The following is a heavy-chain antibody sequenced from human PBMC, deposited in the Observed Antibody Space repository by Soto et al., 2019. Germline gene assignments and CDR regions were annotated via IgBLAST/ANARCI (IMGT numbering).Heavy chain of an antibody. Sequence: SWETLSLTCSVSGTSIRGYYWTWIRQPPGKGLEWIGYIYYTGTTKYNPSLKSRVTISVDTSKNQFSLRLNSVTAADTAVYYCAREVSSFGSNHFDSWGQGALVTVSS. CDR3: AREVSSFGSNHFDS. V-gene: IGHV4-59*01. CDR1: GTSIRGYY. D-gene: IGHD3-10*01. CDR2: IYYTGTT. J-gene: IGHJ4*02.